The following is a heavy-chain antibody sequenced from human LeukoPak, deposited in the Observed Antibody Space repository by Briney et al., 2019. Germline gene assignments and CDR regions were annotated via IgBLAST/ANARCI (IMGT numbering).Heavy chain of an antibody. V-gene: IGHV3-21*01. CDR2: ISSSSSYI. J-gene: IGHJ4*02. CDR3: ARERALGYYYDSS. Sequence: GGSLRLSCAASGFTFSSYSMNWVRQAPGQGLEWVSSISSSSSYIYYADSVKGRFTISRDNAKNSLYLQMSSLRAEDTAVYYCARERALGYYYDSSWGQGTLVTVSS. D-gene: IGHD3-22*01. CDR1: GFTFSSYS.